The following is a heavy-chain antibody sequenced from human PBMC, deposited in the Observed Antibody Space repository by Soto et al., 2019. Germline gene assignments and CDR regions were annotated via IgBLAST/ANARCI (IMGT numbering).Heavy chain of an antibody. Sequence: ASVKVSCKASGYTFTSYDINWVRQATGQGLEWMGWMNPNSGNTGYAQKFQGRVTMTRNTSISTAYMELSSLRSEDTAVYYCARSRRALGYCSSTSCYIILDIWCQGPLVTVSS. CDR3: ARSRRALGYCSSTSCYIILDI. CDR2: MNPNSGNT. D-gene: IGHD2-2*01. CDR1: GYTFTSYD. J-gene: IGHJ4*02. V-gene: IGHV1-8*01.